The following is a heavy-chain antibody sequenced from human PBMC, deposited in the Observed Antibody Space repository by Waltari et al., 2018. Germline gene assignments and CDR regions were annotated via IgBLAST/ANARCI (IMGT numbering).Heavy chain of an antibody. Sequence: EVQLVESGGGLVQPGGSLRLSCAASGFTFISYDMHWVRQVTGKRLELVSAIDSAGHTSFADSVTCRFTISRENAKNSMYLQMNSLTAGDTAVYYCVKEGVPTPGNWYFDLWGRGTLVTVSS. D-gene: IGHD1-1*01. CDR2: IDSAGHT. J-gene: IGHJ2*01. V-gene: IGHV3-13*01. CDR1: GFTFISYD. CDR3: VKEGVPTPGNWYFDL.